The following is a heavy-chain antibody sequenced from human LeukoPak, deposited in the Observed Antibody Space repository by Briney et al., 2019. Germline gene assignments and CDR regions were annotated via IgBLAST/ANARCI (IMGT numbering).Heavy chain of an antibody. CDR3: ARGKYSYGDGAFDY. CDR2: IYSGGNT. D-gene: IGHD5-18*01. CDR1: GFTFSSYA. V-gene: IGHV3-66*01. J-gene: IGHJ4*02. Sequence: GGSLRLSCAASGFTFSSYAMHWVRQAPGKGLEWVSVIYSGGNTYYADSVKGRFTISRDNSKNTLYLQMNSLRAEDTAVYYCARGKYSYGDGAFDYWGQGTLVTVSS.